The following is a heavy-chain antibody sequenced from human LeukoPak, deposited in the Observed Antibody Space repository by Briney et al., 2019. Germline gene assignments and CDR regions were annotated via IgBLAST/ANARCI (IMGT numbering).Heavy chain of an antibody. CDR2: MNPNSGNT. CDR1: GYTFTSYD. CDR3: AXXSTVTXPFDY. D-gene: IGHD4-11*01. V-gene: IGHV1-8*03. J-gene: IGHJ4*02. Sequence: VASVKVSCKASGYTFTSYDINWVRQATGQGLEWMGWMNPNSGNTGYAQKFQGRVTITRNTSISTAYMELSSLRSEDTAVYYCAXXSTVTXPFDYWGQGTLVTVSS.